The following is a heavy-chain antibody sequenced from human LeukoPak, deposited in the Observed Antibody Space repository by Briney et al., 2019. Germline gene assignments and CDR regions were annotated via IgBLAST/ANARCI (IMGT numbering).Heavy chain of an antibody. V-gene: IGHV3-33*01. CDR1: GFTFSSYG. D-gene: IGHD2/OR15-2a*01. J-gene: IGHJ4*02. CDR3: AREGPRGNSQFDY. CDR2: IWYDGSNK. Sequence: GSLLLSCAASGFTFSSYGMHWVRQAPGKGLEWVALIWYDGSNKYYADSVKGRLTISRDNSKNTLYLQMNSLRAEDTAVYYCAREGPRGNSQFDYWGQGTLVSVSS.